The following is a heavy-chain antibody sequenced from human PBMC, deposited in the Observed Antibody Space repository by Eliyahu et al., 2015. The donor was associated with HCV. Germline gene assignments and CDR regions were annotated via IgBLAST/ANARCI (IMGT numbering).Heavy chain of an antibody. V-gene: IGHV3-30*03. Sequence: QVQVVESGGGVVQPGRSLRLSCAASGFSLXXXXXHGVRQSPGKGLEWVAVTSHDGNHKYYADSVKGRFTISRDTSKNTVFLQMNSLRPEDTAVYYCARDSTVGADNDYPLYNWFDPWGQGTLVTVSP. D-gene: IGHD3-16*01. J-gene: IGHJ5*02. CDR1: GFSLXXXX. CDR3: ARDSTVGADNDYPLYNWFDP. CDR2: TSHDGNHK.